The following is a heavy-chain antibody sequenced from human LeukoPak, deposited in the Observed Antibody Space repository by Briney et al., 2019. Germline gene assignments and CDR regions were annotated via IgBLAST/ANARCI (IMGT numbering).Heavy chain of an antibody. Sequence: GGSLRLSCAASGLPFSSYAMSWVRQAPGKGLEWVSPISGSGGSTYYADSVKGRFTISRDNSKNTLYLQMNSLRAEDTAVYYCANGDRGVRPYDFWSGYYPRDDAFDIWGQGTMVTVSS. J-gene: IGHJ3*02. D-gene: IGHD3-3*01. CDR2: ISGSGGST. V-gene: IGHV3-23*01. CDR3: ANGDRGVRPYDFWSGYYPRDDAFDI. CDR1: GLPFSSYA.